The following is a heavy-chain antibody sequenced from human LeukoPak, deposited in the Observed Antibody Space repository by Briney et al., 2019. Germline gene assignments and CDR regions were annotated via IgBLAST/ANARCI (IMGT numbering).Heavy chain of an antibody. J-gene: IGHJ3*02. CDR3: AHVPSDLTALGSFDT. V-gene: IGHV2-5*02. CDR1: GLCLGTRGVG. Sequence: ASGPTLVKPTQTLTLTCTFSGLCLGTRGVGVGWIRQPPGKDMEWLSLIYWDDDKRYSPSLKSRITITKDTSKNHVVLTMTNMDPVDTATYYCAHVPSDLTALGSFDTWGQGTMVTVSS. CDR2: IYWDDDK.